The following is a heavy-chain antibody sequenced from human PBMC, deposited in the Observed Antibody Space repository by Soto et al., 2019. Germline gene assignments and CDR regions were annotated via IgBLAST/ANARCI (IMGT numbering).Heavy chain of an antibody. J-gene: IGHJ4*02. Sequence: SGPTLVNPTQTLTLTCTFSGFSLSTTAMGVGWIRQPPGKALEWLALIYWDDDKRYSPSLKSRLTITKDTSKNQVVLTMTNVDPVDTATYYCAHIFNSNSGSYRYFDYWGQGTLVTVSS. CDR2: IYWDDDK. V-gene: IGHV2-5*02. CDR1: GFSLSTTAMG. D-gene: IGHD3-16*02. CDR3: AHIFNSNSGSYRYFDY.